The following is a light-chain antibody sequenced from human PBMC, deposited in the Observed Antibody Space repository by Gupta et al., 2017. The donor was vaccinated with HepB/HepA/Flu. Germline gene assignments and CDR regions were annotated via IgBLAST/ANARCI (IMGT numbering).Light chain of an antibody. CDR2: GTS. CDR1: ESVSRNY. CDR3: QQNDTASTT. J-gene: IGKJ1*01. Sequence: EIVLTQSPDTLSLSPGVRASLSCRASESVSRNYLAWYQQKPGQSPRLLIYGTSGRATGVPDRFSGSGSWTDFTLTISRLEPEDFAVYYCQQNDTASTTFGQGTRVEIK. V-gene: IGKV3-20*01.